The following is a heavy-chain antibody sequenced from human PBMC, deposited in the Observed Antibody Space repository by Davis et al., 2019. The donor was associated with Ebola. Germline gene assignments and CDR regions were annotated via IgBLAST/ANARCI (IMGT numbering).Heavy chain of an antibody. CDR3: ARDQVRFLEWLPYGMDV. J-gene: IGHJ6*02. CDR2: IIPIFGTA. Sequence: AASVKVSCKASGGTFSSYAISWVRQAPGQGLEWMGGIIPIFGTANYAQKFQGRVTITTDKSTSTAYMELSSLRSEDTAVHYCARDQVRFLEWLPYGMDVWGQGTTVTVSS. V-gene: IGHV1-69*05. CDR1: GGTFSSYA. D-gene: IGHD3-3*01.